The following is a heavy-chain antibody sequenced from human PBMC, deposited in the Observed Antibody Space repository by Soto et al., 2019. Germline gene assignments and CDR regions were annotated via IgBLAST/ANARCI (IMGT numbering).Heavy chain of an antibody. V-gene: IGHV1-3*01. CDR1: GYTFTNYA. Sequence: ASVKVSCKASGYTFTNYAIHWVRQAPGQRPEWMGWINAANGNTKYSQKFQGRVTITRDTFASTGYMELSSLRSDDTAVYYCARVLGSYYDFWSGSPLSYYYGMDVWGQGTTVTVSS. D-gene: IGHD3-3*01. CDR3: ARVLGSYYDFWSGSPLSYYYGMDV. J-gene: IGHJ6*02. CDR2: INAANGNT.